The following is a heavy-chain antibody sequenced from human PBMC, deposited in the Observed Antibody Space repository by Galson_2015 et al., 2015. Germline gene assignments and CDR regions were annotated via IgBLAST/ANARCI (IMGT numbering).Heavy chain of an antibody. CDR3: VKDKRSGHSSTRGTFDF. Sequence: SLRLSCAASGFTFDESAMHWVRQAPGKGLQWVAGISWNGGLMDYAEFVEGRFTTSRDNAKNSLDLQMNSLRPDDMALYYCVKDKRSGHSSTRGTFDFWGQGTMLTVSS. CDR2: ISWNGGLM. D-gene: IGHD2-2*01. CDR1: GFTFDESA. V-gene: IGHV3-9*03. J-gene: IGHJ3*01.